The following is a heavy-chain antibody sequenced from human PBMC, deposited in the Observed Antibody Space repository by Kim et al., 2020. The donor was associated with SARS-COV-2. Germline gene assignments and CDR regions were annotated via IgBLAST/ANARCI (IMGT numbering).Heavy chain of an antibody. CDR3: AHRSRSTWSGPYFDS. CDR2: IYWDDDK. Sequence: SGPTLVNPTQTLTLTCTFSGFSLSTSGAGVGWIRQPPGKALEWLALIYWDDDKRYSPSLKSRLTITKDTSKNQVVLTMTNMDPVDTATYYCAHRSRSTWSGPYFDSWGQGTLVTVSS. V-gene: IGHV2-5*02. J-gene: IGHJ4*02. CDR1: GFSLSTSGAG. D-gene: IGHD1-26*01.